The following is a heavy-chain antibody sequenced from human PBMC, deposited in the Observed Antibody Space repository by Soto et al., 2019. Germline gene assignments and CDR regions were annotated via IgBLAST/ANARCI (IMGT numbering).Heavy chain of an antibody. CDR3: ARDLPYRDLQQRVASYFDY. Sequence: QVQLVESGGGVVQPGRSLRLSCAASGFTFSSYGMHWVRQAPGKGLEWVAVIWYDGSNKYYADSVKGRFTISRDNSKNTRYLQMNSLRAEDTAVYYCARDLPYRDLQQRVASYFDYWGQGTLVTVSS. D-gene: IGHD6-6*01. V-gene: IGHV3-33*01. CDR2: IWYDGSNK. CDR1: GFTFSSYG. J-gene: IGHJ4*02.